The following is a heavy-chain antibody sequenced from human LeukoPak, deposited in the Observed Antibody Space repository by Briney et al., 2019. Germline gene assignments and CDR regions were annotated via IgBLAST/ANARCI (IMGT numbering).Heavy chain of an antibody. CDR2: ISGSGGST. CDR1: GFTLSSYA. V-gene: IGHV3-23*01. CDR3: ALQTVRGTTGGLDP. Sequence: GGSLRLSCAASGFTLSSYAMSWVRQAPGKGLEWVSAISGSGGSTYYADSVKGRFTISRDNSKNTLYLQMNSLRAEDTAVYYCALQTVRGTTGGLDPWGQGTLVTVSS. D-gene: IGHD1-1*01. J-gene: IGHJ5*02.